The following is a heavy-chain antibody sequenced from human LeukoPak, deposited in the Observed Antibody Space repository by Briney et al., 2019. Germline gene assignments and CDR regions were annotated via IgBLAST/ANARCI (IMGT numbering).Heavy chain of an antibody. CDR2: IIPIFGTV. CDR1: GGTFSSYA. V-gene: IGHV1-69*01. J-gene: IGHJ6*03. Sequence: SVKVSCKASGGTFSSYAISWVRQAPGQGLEWMGGIIPIFGTVNYAQKFQGRVTITADESTSTAYMELSSLRSEDTAVYYCARGMSVGYCSSTSCRTYYYYYMDVWGKGTTVTVSS. D-gene: IGHD2-2*01. CDR3: ARGMSVGYCSSTSCRTYYYYYMDV.